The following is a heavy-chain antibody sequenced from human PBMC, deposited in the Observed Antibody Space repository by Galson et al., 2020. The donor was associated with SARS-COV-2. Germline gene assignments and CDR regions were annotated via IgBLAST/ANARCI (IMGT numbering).Heavy chain of an antibody. J-gene: IGHJ4*02. CDR2: ISTYNGDT. Sequence: SVKVSCKASGYTISTYGISWVRQAPGQGLEWMGWISTYNGDTNYAQKFQGRVTMTTDTSTNTAYMELRSLRSDDTAMYYCARDGQIGYDYRAVGYWGQGTLVTVSS. CDR1: GYTISTYG. CDR3: ARDGQIGYDYRAVGY. D-gene: IGHD5-12*01. V-gene: IGHV1-18*01.